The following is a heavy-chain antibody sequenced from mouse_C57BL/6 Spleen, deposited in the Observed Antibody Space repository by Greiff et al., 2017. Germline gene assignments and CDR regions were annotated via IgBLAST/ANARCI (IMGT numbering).Heavy chain of an antibody. CDR1: GFNIKDDY. J-gene: IGHJ2*01. Sequence: VQLKESGAELVRPGASVKLSCTASGFNIKDDYMHWVKQRPEQGLEWIGWIDPENGDTEYASKFQGKATITADTSSNTAYLQLSSLTSEDTAVYYCTTLNYYGSSPDYWGQGTTLTVSS. CDR3: TTLNYYGSSPDY. V-gene: IGHV14-4*01. D-gene: IGHD1-1*01. CDR2: IDPENGDT.